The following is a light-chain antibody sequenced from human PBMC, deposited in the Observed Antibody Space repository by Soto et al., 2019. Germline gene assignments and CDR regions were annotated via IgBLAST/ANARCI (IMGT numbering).Light chain of an antibody. CDR1: SSDVGGYNY. J-gene: IGLJ1*01. V-gene: IGLV2-14*01. CDR2: EVS. CDR3: SSYTSSSTLV. Sequence: QSVLAQPACVSGSPGQSITISCTGTSSDVGGYNYVSWYQQHPGKAPKLMIYEVSNRPSGVSNRFSGSKSGNTASLTISGLQAEDEADYYCSSYTSSSTLVFGTGTKVTV.